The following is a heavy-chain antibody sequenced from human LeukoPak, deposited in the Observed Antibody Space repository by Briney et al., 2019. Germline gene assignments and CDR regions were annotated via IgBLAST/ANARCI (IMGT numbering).Heavy chain of an antibody. CDR1: GLTFSSHW. CDR2: ITNDGSST. J-gene: IGHJ4*02. D-gene: IGHD5-12*01. V-gene: IGHV3-74*01. Sequence: TGGSLRLSCAASGLTFSSHWMHWVRQAPGKGLVWVSRITNDGSSTTYADSVKGRFTISRDNSKNTLYLQMNSLRAEDTAVYYCAKPWLEGDYSCFDYWGQGTLVTVSS. CDR3: AKPWLEGDYSCFDY.